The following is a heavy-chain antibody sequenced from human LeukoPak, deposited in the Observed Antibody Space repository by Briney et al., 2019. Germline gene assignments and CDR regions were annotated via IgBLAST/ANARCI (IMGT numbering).Heavy chain of an antibody. Sequence: SETLSLTCAVSGGSISSDYWQWIRQPPGKGLEWVGYIYNSGNNHYNSSLKSRVTISIDTSKNQFSLKLASVTAADTAVYYCATRGYWGQGTLVAVSS. V-gene: IGHV4-59*08. D-gene: IGHD3-10*01. CDR1: GGSISSDY. CDR2: IYNSGNN. CDR3: ATRGY. J-gene: IGHJ4*02.